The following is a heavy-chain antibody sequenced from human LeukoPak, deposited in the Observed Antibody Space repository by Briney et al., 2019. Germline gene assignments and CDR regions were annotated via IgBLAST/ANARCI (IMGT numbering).Heavy chain of an antibody. CDR1: GFTFSDYY. D-gene: IGHD3-9*01. J-gene: IGHJ6*04. Sequence: GGSLRLSCAASGFTFSDYYMSWIRQAPGRGLEWVGRIRSKANSYATAYAASVKGRFTISRDDSKNTAYLQMNSLKTEDTAVYYCTMGRDILTGWTPMDVWGKGTTVTVSS. CDR2: IRSKANSYAT. CDR3: TMGRDILTGWTPMDV. V-gene: IGHV3-73*01.